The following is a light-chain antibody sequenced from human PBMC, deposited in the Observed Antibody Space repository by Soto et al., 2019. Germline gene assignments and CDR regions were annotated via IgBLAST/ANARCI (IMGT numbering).Light chain of an antibody. V-gene: IGKV3-20*01. Sequence: EIVFTQSPGTLSLSPGERATLSCRASQSVSSSYLAWYQQKPGQAPRRLIYGASGRETGIPDRFSGSGAGTEFTLTISRLEPEDFAVYDCHQYSSSTKAFGQGTKVDIK. J-gene: IGKJ1*01. CDR2: GAS. CDR1: QSVSSSY. CDR3: HQYSSSTKA.